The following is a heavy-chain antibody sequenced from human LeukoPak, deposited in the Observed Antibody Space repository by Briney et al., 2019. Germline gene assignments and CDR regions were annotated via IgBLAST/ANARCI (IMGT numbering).Heavy chain of an antibody. Sequence: ASVKVSCKASGYTFTSYAISWVRQAPGQGLEWMGGIIPIFGTANYAQKFQGRVTITADESTSTAYMELSSLRSEDTAVYYCARAGTTVTLEPYFDYWGQGTLVTVSS. CDR1: GYTFTSYA. V-gene: IGHV1-69*13. CDR2: IIPIFGTA. D-gene: IGHD4-17*01. CDR3: ARAGTTVTLEPYFDY. J-gene: IGHJ4*02.